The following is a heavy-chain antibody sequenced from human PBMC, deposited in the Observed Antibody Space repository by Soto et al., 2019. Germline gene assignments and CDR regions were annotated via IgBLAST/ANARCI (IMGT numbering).Heavy chain of an antibody. V-gene: IGHV3-30*03. Sequence: VQLVESGGGVVQPGRSLRLSCAASGFTFSDYAMHWVRQAPGKGLEWVAVVSHDGRNTHYADSVKGRFTISRDSSKNTVSLEMTSPRAEDTAVYYCATGGRQWLVTSDFNYWGQGALVTVSS. CDR3: ATGGRQWLVTSDFNY. CDR1: GFTFSDYA. CDR2: VSHDGRNT. J-gene: IGHJ4*02. D-gene: IGHD6-19*01.